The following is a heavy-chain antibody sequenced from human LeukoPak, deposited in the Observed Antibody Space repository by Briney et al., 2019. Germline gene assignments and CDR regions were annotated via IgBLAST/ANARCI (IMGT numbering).Heavy chain of an antibody. CDR1: GFTFSSYA. D-gene: IGHD2-2*01. CDR3: AKVSWGDIVVVPGAPGAFDI. Sequence: GGSLRLSCAASGFTFSSYAMSWVRQAPGKGLEWVSAISGSGGSTYYADSVKGRFTISRDNSKNTLYLQMNSLRAEDTAVYYCAKVSWGDIVVVPGAPGAFDIWGQGTMVTVSS. CDR2: ISGSGGST. J-gene: IGHJ3*02. V-gene: IGHV3-23*01.